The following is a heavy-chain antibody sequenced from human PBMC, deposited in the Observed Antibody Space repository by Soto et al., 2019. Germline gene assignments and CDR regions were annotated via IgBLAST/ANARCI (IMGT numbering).Heavy chain of an antibody. CDR2: IYYSGST. Sequence: QVQLQESGPGLVKPSETLSLTCTVSGGSISTYYWSCVRQPPGKGLEWIGYIYYSGSTNYNPSLKSRVTISLDTSKNQFSLKLSSVTAADTAVYYCARDRLANWFDPWGQGTLVTVSS. CDR3: ARDRLANWFDP. V-gene: IGHV4-59*01. D-gene: IGHD3-9*01. CDR1: GGSISTYY. J-gene: IGHJ5*02.